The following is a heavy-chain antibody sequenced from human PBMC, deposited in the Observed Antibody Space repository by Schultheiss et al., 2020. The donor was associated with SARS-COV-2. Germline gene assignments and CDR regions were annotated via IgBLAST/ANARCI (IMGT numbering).Heavy chain of an antibody. CDR1: GFSFSNYG. J-gene: IGHJ6*02. CDR2: MSHDGNNQ. Sequence: GESLKISCAASGFSFSNYGMHWVRQAPGKGLEWVSVMSHDGNNQYYADSVKGRFTVSRDTSKNTLYLQMNTLRVEDTAVYYCARDRVVVAATLFRYYYYGMDVWGQGTTVTVSS. V-gene: IGHV3-30*03. CDR3: ARDRVVVAATLFRYYYYGMDV. D-gene: IGHD2-15*01.